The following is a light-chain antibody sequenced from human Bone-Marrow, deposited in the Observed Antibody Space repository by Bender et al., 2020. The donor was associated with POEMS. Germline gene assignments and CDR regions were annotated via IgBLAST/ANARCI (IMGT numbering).Light chain of an antibody. CDR3: SSYAGSNNLV. J-gene: IGLJ3*02. V-gene: IGLV2-8*01. CDR2: EVS. CDR1: SSDVGSYNL. Sequence: QSVLTQPPSVSGAPGQRVTISCTGTSSDVGSYNLVSWYQQHPGKAPKLMIYEVSKRPSGVPDRFSGSKSGNTASLTVSGLQAEDEADYYCSSYAGSNNLVFGGGTKLTVL.